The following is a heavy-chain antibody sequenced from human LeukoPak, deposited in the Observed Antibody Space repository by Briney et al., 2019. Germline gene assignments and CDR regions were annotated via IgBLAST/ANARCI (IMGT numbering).Heavy chain of an antibody. CDR3: ARALHSSSWGFDY. V-gene: IGHV4-34*01. CDR1: GGSFSDYY. D-gene: IGHD6-6*01. J-gene: IGHJ4*02. Sequence: SETLSLTCAVYGGSFSDYYWSWIRQPPGKGLEWIGEINHSGSTNYNPSLKSRVTISVDTSKNQFSLKLSSVTAADTAVYYCARALHSSSWGFDYWGQGTLVTVSS. CDR2: INHSGST.